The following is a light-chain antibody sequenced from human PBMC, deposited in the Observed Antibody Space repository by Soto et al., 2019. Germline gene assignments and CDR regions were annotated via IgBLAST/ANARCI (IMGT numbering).Light chain of an antibody. CDR1: QSVSSN. V-gene: IGKV3-15*01. Sequence: EIVMTRSPATLSVSPGDRATLSCRASQSVSSNLAWYQQKPGQAPRLLIYGASTRATGIPARFSGSGSGTEFTLSISRLEPEDFAVYYCQQYGSSPPRTFGQGTKVDIK. CDR2: GAS. J-gene: IGKJ1*01. CDR3: QQYGSSPPRT.